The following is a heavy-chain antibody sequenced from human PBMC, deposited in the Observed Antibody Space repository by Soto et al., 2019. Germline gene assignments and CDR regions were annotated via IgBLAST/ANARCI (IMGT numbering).Heavy chain of an antibody. V-gene: IGHV4-59*01. D-gene: IGHD4-17*01. J-gene: IGHJ6*02. CDR3: ARDHDYGGNPDYYYYGMDV. Sequence: SETLSLTCTVSGGSISSYYWSWIRQPPGKGLEWIGYIYYSGSTNYNPSLKSRVTISVDTSKNQFSLKLSSVTAADTAVYYCARDHDYGGNPDYYYYGMDVWGQGTTVTVSS. CDR2: IYYSGST. CDR1: GGSISSYY.